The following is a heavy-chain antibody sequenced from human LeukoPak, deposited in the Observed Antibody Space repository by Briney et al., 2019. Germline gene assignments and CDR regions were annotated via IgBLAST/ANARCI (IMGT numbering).Heavy chain of an antibody. CDR3: ARDKLHCSDGGCNSDYYYYYMDV. Sequence: SETLSLTCTVSAYSISSGYYWGWIRQPPGTGLEWIGSIYHSGSTYYNPSLKSRVTISVDTSKNQFSLKVNSVTAADTAVYYCARDKLHCSDGGCNSDYYYYYMDVWGKGTTVTVSS. CDR2: IYHSGST. J-gene: IGHJ6*03. D-gene: IGHD2-15*01. CDR1: AYSISSGYY. V-gene: IGHV4-38-2*02.